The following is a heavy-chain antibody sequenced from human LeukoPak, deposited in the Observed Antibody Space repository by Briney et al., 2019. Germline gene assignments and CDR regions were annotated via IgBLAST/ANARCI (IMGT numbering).Heavy chain of an antibody. Sequence: PGVSLRLSCAASGFSFSSYWRIWLRQAPGKGLEWVANIRQDGSETEYVDSVKDQFTISRDNAKNALFLQMNSLRAEDTAVYYCAADPEYTSGAWGQGTLVTVSS. J-gene: IGHJ5*02. CDR1: GFSFSSYW. CDR3: AADPEYTSGA. D-gene: IGHD6-19*01. V-gene: IGHV3-7*05. CDR2: IRQDGSET.